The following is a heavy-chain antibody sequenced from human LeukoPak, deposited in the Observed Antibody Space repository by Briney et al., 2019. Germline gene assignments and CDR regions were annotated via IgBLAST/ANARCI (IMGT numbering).Heavy chain of an antibody. CDR2: ISSRSSSI. D-gene: IGHD1-14*01. J-gene: IGHJ4*02. CDR3: AKPVTPRIGNTDDY. CDR1: EFTFSSYT. Sequence: GGSLRLSCAASEFTFSSYTMNWVRQAPGKGLEWVSYISSRSSSIYYADSVKGRFTISRDNAKNSLYLQMNSLRDEDTAVYYCAKPVTPRIGNTDDYWGQGTLVTVSS. V-gene: IGHV3-48*02.